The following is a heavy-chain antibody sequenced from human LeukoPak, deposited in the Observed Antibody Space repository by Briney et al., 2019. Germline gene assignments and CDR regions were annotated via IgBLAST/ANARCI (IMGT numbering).Heavy chain of an antibody. CDR3: AREQQLVQYYYGMDV. CDR2: IWYDGSNK. V-gene: IGHV3-33*01. Sequence: SGGSLRLSCAASGFTVSSYGMHWVRQSPGKGLEWVAVIWYDGSNKYYADSVKGRFTISRDNSKNTLYLQMNSLRAEDTAVYYCAREQQLVQYYYGMDVWGQGTTVTVSS. J-gene: IGHJ6*02. CDR1: GFTVSSYG. D-gene: IGHD6-13*01.